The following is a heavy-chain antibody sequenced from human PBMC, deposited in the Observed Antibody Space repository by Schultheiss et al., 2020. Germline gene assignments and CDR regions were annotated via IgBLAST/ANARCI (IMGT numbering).Heavy chain of an antibody. J-gene: IGHJ4*02. V-gene: IGHV3-30*18. CDR3: AKGLSSGGSCYSPSDY. D-gene: IGHD2-15*01. Sequence: GGSLRLSCAASGFTFSSYGMHWVRQAPGKGLEWVAVISYDGSNKDYADSVKGRFTISRDNSKNTLYLQMNSLRAEDTAVYYCAKGLSSGGSCYSPSDYWGQGTLVTVSS. CDR2: ISYDGSNK. CDR1: GFTFSSYG.